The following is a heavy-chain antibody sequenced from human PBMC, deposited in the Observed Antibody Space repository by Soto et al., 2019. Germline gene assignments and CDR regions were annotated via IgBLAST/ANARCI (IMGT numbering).Heavy chain of an antibody. D-gene: IGHD2-2*01. J-gene: IGHJ5*02. V-gene: IGHV3-23*01. Sequence: GGSLRLSCAASGVPFSSYAMSWVRQAPGKGLEWVSAISGSGGSTYYADSVKGRFTISRDNSKNTLYLQMNSLRAEDTAVYYCAKDVSGIVVVPAAWGQGTLVTVSS. CDR3: AKDVSGIVVVPAA. CDR2: ISGSGGST. CDR1: GVPFSSYA.